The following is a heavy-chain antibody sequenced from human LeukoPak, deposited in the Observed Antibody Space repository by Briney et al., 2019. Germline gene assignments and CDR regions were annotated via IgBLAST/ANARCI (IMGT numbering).Heavy chain of an antibody. CDR2: INPNSGGT. D-gene: IGHD5-18*01. V-gene: IGHV1-2*02. Sequence: ASVKVSCKTSGYGFNAYGISWVRQAPGQGLEWMGWINPNSGGTNYAQKFQGRVTMTRDTSISTAYMELSRLRSDDTAVYYCARDSRYSYGYCDFWGQGTLVTVSS. CDR3: ARDSRYSYGYCDF. J-gene: IGHJ4*02. CDR1: GYGFNAYG.